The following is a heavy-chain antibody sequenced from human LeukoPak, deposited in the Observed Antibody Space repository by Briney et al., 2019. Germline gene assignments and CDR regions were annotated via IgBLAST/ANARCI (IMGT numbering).Heavy chain of an antibody. CDR3: AKDLSYTSGSSDY. CDR2: ITSDGDNT. CDR1: GFTFSAFA. V-gene: IGHV3-23*01. Sequence: GGSLRLSCAASGFTFSAFAMTWVRQAPGKGLEWVSTITSDGDNTYSADSVKGRITFSRDNSKNTLSLQLRSLRAEDTVVYYCAKDLSYTSGSSDYWGQGTLVTVSS. D-gene: IGHD6-19*01. J-gene: IGHJ4*02.